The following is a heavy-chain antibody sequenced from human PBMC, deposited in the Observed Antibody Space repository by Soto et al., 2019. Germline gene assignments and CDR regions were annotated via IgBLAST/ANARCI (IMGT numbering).Heavy chain of an antibody. J-gene: IGHJ4*02. V-gene: IGHV1-3*01. CDR3: ARILGYCSGGSCDY. D-gene: IGHD2-15*01. Sequence: ASVKVSCKASGYSFTSYAMHWVRQSPGRRLEWMGWINAGNGNTKYSQKFQGRVTITRDTSASTAYMELSSLRSEDTAVYYCARILGYCSGGSCDYWGQGTLVTVSS. CDR2: INAGNGNT. CDR1: GYSFTSYA.